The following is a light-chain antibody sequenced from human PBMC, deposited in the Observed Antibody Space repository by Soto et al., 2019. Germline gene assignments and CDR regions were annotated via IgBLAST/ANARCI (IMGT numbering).Light chain of an antibody. J-gene: IGKJ2*01. CDR1: QSVSSSY. CDR2: GAS. V-gene: IGKV3-20*01. Sequence: EIVLTQSPGTLSLSPGERATLSCRASQSVSSSYLAWYQQKPGQAPRLLIYGASSRATGNPDRFSGSGSGTEFTLTIIRLEPEDFAVYYCQQYGSSPPYTFGQGTKLEIK. CDR3: QQYGSSPPYT.